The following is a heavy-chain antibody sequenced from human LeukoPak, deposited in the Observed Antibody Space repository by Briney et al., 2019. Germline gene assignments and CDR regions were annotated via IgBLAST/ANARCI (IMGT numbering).Heavy chain of an antibody. D-gene: IGHD3-16*01. J-gene: IGHJ4*02. V-gene: IGHV4-38-2*01. CDR1: GYSISSGYY. Sequence: SETLSLTCAVSGYSISSGYYWGWIRQPPGKGLEWIGRIYHSGSTYYNPSLKSRVTISVDTSKNQFSLKLSSVTAADTAVYYCARGGFAPDYWGQGTLVTVSS. CDR2: IYHSGST. CDR3: ARGGFAPDY.